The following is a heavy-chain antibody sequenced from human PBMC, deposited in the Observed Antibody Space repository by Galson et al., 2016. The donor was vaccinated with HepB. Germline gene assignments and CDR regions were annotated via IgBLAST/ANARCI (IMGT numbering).Heavy chain of an antibody. Sequence: SLRLSCAASGFIFSSYSMNWVRQAPGKGLEWVSSISSSGSYIYNTDPEKGRFTISRDDAKNSLYLQMNSLRDEDTAVYYCPRGVGAHTIHGMDVWGQGIRVTVSS. J-gene: IGHJ6*02. CDR1: GFIFSSYS. CDR3: PRGVGAHTIHGMDV. D-gene: IGHD1-26*01. CDR2: ISSSGSYI. V-gene: IGHV3-21*01.